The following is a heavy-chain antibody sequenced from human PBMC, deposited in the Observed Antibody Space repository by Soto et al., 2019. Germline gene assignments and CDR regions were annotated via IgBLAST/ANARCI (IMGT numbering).Heavy chain of an antibody. CDR1: GFTFSNYW. CDR3: ASDGDYGMDV. CDR2: IDNDGRST. J-gene: IGHJ6*02. Sequence: EVQLVESGGGLIQPGGSLRLSCAASGFTFSNYWIHWVRQAPGKGLVWVSRIDNDGRSTTYADSVKGRFTISRDNAKNTLCLQMNSVRAEDTAVYYCASDGDYGMDVWGQGTTVTVS. V-gene: IGHV3-74*01. D-gene: IGHD2-15*01.